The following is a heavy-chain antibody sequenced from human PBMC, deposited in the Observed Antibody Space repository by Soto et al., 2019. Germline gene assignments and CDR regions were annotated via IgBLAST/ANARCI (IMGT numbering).Heavy chain of an antibody. V-gene: IGHV4-59*01. D-gene: IGHD2-15*01. CDR1: GGSISSYY. CDR2: IYYSGST. J-gene: IGHJ5*02. Sequence: SETLSLTCTVSGGSISSYYWSCIRQPPGKGLEWVVYIYYSGSTNYNPSLKSRVTISVDTSKNQFSLKLSSVTAADTAVYYCARDRYCSGGSCYKSWFDPWGQGTLVTVSS. CDR3: ARDRYCSGGSCYKSWFDP.